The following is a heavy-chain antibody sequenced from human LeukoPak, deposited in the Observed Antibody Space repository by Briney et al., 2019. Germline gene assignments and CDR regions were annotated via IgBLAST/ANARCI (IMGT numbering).Heavy chain of an antibody. CDR2: ISYDGSNK. Sequence: GGSLRLSCAASGFTFSSYGMHCVRQAPGKGLEWVAVISYDGSNKYYADSVKGRFTISRDNSKNTLYLQMNSLRAEDTAVYYCAKGGYSSSWYLFDYWGQGTLVTVSS. CDR3: AKGGYSSSWYLFDY. D-gene: IGHD6-13*01. V-gene: IGHV3-30*18. J-gene: IGHJ4*02. CDR1: GFTFSSYG.